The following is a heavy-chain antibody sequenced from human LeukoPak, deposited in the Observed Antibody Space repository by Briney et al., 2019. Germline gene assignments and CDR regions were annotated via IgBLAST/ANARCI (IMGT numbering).Heavy chain of an antibody. CDR3: AREIGYSGYDYRPDAFDI. CDR1: GGTFSSYA. Sequence: SVKVSCKASGGTFSSYAISWVRQAPGQGLEWMGGIIPIFGTANYAQKFQGRVTITADESTSTAYMELSSLRSEDTAVYYCAREIGYSGYDYRPDAFDIWGQGTMVTVSS. J-gene: IGHJ3*02. CDR2: IIPIFGTA. V-gene: IGHV1-69*13. D-gene: IGHD5-12*01.